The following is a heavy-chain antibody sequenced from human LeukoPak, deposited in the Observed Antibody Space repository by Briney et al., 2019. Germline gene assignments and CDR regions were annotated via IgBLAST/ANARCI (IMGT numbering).Heavy chain of an antibody. CDR2: IYYSGST. V-gene: IGHV4-59*08. D-gene: IGHD3-16*01. CDR3: ARGGRHGYYYYGMDV. CDR1: GGSISSYY. J-gene: IGHJ6*02. Sequence: PSETLSLTCTVSGGSISSYYWSWIRQPPGKGLEWIGYIYYSGSTNYNPSLKSRVTISVDTSKNQFSLKLSSVTAADTAVYYCARGGRHGYYYYGMDVWGQGTTVTVSS.